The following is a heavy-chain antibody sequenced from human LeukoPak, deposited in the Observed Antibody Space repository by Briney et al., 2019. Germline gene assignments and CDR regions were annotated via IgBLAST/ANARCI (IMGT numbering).Heavy chain of an antibody. CDR1: GGSFSGYY. CDR3: ASVGDDNWFDP. Sequence: SETLSFTCAVYGGSFSGYYWSWIRQPPGKGLEWIGEINHSGSTNYNPSLKSRVTISVDTSKNQFSLKLSSVTAADTAVYYCASVGDDNWFDPWGQGTLVTVSS. J-gene: IGHJ5*02. D-gene: IGHD2-21*01. V-gene: IGHV4-34*01. CDR2: INHSGST.